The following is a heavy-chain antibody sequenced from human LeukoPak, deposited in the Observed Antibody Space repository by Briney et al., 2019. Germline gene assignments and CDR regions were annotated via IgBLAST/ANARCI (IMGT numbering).Heavy chain of an antibody. CDR1: RFAFSSYA. Sequence: GGSLRLSCGASRFAFSSYAMSWVRQSPGRGLEWVAGVSPSGGRTLYADSVEGRFTISRDNSNDIVYLQLSSLRAEDSALYYCAKVRGVYCSSPACYYYDSWGQGTPVTVSS. V-gene: IGHV3-23*01. J-gene: IGHJ4*02. CDR3: AKVRGVYCSSPACYYYDS. D-gene: IGHD2-2*01. CDR2: VSPSGGRT.